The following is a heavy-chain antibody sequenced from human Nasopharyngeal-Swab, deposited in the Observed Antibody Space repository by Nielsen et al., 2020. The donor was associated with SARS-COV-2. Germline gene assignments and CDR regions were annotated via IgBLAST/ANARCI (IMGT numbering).Heavy chain of an antibody. Sequence: VRQAPGKGLEWVSAISGSGGSTYYADSAKGRFTISRDNAKNSLYLQMNSLRAEDTALYHCARDAEQPGDYYYGMDVWGQGTTVTVSS. CDR3: ARDAEQPGDYYYGMDV. CDR2: ISGSGGST. D-gene: IGHD6-13*01. J-gene: IGHJ6*02. V-gene: IGHV3-23*01.